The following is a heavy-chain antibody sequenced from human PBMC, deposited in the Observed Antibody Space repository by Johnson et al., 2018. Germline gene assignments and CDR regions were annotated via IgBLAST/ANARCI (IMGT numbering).Heavy chain of an antibody. CDR1: GFTFDDYA. CDR2: ITWDGGST. CDR3: GKDIAGAGKQVVFDI. Sequence: EVQLVESGGVVVQPGGSLRLSCAASGFTFDDYAMHWVRQAPGKGLEWVSLITWDGGSTYYVDSVKGRFTISRDNSKNSLYLQMNSLRTEDTALYYCGKDIAGAGKQVVFDIWGQGTMVTVSS. V-gene: IGHV3-43D*03. J-gene: IGHJ3*02. D-gene: IGHD6-19*01.